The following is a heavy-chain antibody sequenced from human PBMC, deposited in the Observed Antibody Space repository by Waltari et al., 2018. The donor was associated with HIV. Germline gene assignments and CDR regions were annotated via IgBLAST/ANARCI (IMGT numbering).Heavy chain of an antibody. CDR3: ATLGGGTRDY. V-gene: IGHV3-15*01. J-gene: IGHJ4*02. Sequence: EVQLVDSGGGLVKPGGSLRLSCAASGFTISDAWGRWGRQAPGEGLRWVGRIKNQMDGGTTDYAATMKGRFTISGDESKNTLYLQMNSLKVEDTAMYYCATLGGGTRDYWGQGTLVTVSS. D-gene: IGHD3-16*01. CDR1: GFTISDAW. CDR2: IKNQMDGGTT.